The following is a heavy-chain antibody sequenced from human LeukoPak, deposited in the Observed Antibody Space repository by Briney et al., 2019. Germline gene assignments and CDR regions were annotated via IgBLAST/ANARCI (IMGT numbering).Heavy chain of an antibody. J-gene: IGHJ6*02. D-gene: IGHD3-3*01. Sequence: GRSLRLSCAASGFTFSSYATHWVRQAPGKGLEWVAVISYDGSNKYYADSVKGRFTISRDNSKNTLYLQMNSLRAEDTAVYYCARETYYDFWSGFSGNYYYGMDVWGQGTTVTVSS. CDR2: ISYDGSNK. CDR3: ARETYYDFWSGFSGNYYYGMDV. V-gene: IGHV3-30-3*01. CDR1: GFTFSSYA.